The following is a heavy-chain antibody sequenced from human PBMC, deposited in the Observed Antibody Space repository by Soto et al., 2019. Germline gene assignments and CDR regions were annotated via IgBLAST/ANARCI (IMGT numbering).Heavy chain of an antibody. CDR3: ASSEYYNDSSDHTFDY. CDR2: IYDSGST. CDR1: GGSISSISYY. Sequence: PSETLSLTCTVSGGSISSISYYWGWIRQPPGKGLEWIGGIYDSGSTYYNPSLKSRVTISVDRSKNQFSLKMSSVTAADTAVYYCASSEYYNDSSDHTFDYWGQGTLVTVSS. J-gene: IGHJ4*02. V-gene: IGHV4-39*07. D-gene: IGHD3-22*01.